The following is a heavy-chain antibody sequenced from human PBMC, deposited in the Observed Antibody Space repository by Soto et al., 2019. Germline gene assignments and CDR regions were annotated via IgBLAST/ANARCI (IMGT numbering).Heavy chain of an antibody. D-gene: IGHD2-2*01. J-gene: IGHJ6*02. CDR3: AREEVPAAMNYYYGMDV. CDR2: IIPIFGTA. V-gene: IGHV1-69*13. CDR1: GGTFSSYA. Sequence: ASVKVSCKASGGTFSSYAISWVRQAPGQGLEWMGGIIPIFGTANYAQKFQGRVTITADESTSTAYMELSSLRSEGTAVYYCAREEVPAAMNYYYGMDVWGQGTTVTAP.